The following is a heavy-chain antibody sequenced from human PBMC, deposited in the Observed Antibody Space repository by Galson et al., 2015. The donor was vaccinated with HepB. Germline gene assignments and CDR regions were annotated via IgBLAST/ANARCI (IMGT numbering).Heavy chain of an antibody. J-gene: IGHJ4*02. V-gene: IGHV3-30*04. CDR1: GFTFSSYA. D-gene: IGHD5-12*01. CDR3: ARGVATVYFDY. CDR2: ISYDGSNK. Sequence: SLRLSCAASGFTFSSYAMHWVRQAPGKGLEWVAVISYDGSNKYYADSVKGRFTISRDNSKNTLYLQMNSLRAEDTAVYYCARGVATVYFDYWGQGTLVTVSS.